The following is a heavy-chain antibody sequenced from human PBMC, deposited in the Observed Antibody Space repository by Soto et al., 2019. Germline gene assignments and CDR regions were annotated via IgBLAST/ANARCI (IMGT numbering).Heavy chain of an antibody. Sequence: QITLKESGPPLVKPTQTLTLTCTFSGFSLTTSGVGVGWIRQPPGKALEWLALIYWDDDKRYSPSLKSRLTITKDTSKSQVVLTMTNMDPVDTATYYCAHRDIVATLGYWGQGTLVTVSS. CDR1: GFSLTTSGVG. CDR2: IYWDDDK. D-gene: IGHD5-12*01. J-gene: IGHJ4*02. CDR3: AHRDIVATLGY. V-gene: IGHV2-5*02.